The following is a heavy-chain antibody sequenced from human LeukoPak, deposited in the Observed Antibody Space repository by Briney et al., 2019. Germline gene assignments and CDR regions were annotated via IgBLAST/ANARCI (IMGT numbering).Heavy chain of an antibody. V-gene: IGHV3-30*18. CDR2: VSYEGTNR. D-gene: IGHD3-10*02. CDR3: AELGITMIGGV. CDR1: GFTFDAYA. Sequence: PGTSLRLSCAASGFTFDAYAMHWVRQAPGKGLEWVAVVSYEGTNRHYADSVKGRFTISRDNAKNSLYLQMNSLRAEDTAVYYCAELGITMIGGVWGKGTTVTISS. J-gene: IGHJ6*04.